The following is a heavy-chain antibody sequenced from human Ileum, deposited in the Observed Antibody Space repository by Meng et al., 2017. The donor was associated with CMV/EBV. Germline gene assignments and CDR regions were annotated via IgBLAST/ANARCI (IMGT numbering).Heavy chain of an antibody. J-gene: IGHJ3*02. CDR2: IDSPGSST. CDR1: GFTFSSYE. D-gene: IGHD3-16*01. CDR3: VRGGEHSYPYNSFDI. V-gene: IGHV3-48*03. Sequence: GGSLRLSCVASGFTFSSYEMNWVRQAPGMGLEWVSYIDSPGSSTKYTDSVKGRFTISRDNAKNSLYLHMNSLKAGDTAIYYCVRGGEHSYPYNSFDIWGQGIMVTVSS.